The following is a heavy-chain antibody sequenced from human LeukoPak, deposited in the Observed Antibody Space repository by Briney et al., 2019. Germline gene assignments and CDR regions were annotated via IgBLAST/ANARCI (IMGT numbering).Heavy chain of an antibody. CDR1: GFTFSSYA. D-gene: IGHD3-10*01. CDR2: ISYDGSNK. CDR3: ARDALLWFGPINYFDY. V-gene: IGHV3-30-3*01. Sequence: GGSLRLSCAASGFTFSSYAMHWVRQAPGKGLEWVAVISYDGSNKYYADSVKGRFTISRDNSKNTLYLQMNSLRAEDTAVYYCARDALLWFGPINYFDYWGQGTLVTVSS. J-gene: IGHJ4*02.